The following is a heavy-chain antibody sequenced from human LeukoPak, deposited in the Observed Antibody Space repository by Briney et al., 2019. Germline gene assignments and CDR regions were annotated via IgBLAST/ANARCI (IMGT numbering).Heavy chain of an antibody. CDR2: ISSSGSNI. CDR1: GFTFSSYE. CDR3: APLPYSSSWYSGY. D-gene: IGHD6-13*01. V-gene: IGHV3-48*03. Sequence: GGSLRLSCAASGFTFSSYEMNWVRQPPGKRLEWVSYISSSGSNIYYADSVKGRLTISRDNATNSLYLQMNSLRAEDTAVYYCAPLPYSSSWYSGYWGQGTLVTVSS. J-gene: IGHJ4*02.